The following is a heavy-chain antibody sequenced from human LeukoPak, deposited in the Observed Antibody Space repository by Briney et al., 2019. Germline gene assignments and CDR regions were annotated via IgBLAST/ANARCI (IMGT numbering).Heavy chain of an antibody. Sequence: ASVKVSCKASGYTFTGYYMNWGRQAPGQGLEWMGWINPDNGGTNYAQKFQGRVIMTRDTSITTVYMELSGLRSDDTAIYYCARGDYYGSPKTVAAWGQGTLVTVSS. CDR2: INPDNGGT. J-gene: IGHJ5*02. CDR1: GYTFTGYY. D-gene: IGHD3-10*01. CDR3: ARGDYYGSPKTVAA. V-gene: IGHV1-2*02.